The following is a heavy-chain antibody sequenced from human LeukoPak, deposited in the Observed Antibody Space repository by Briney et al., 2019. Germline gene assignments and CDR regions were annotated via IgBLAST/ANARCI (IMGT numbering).Heavy chain of an antibody. CDR3: ARGRTVWDY. Sequence: PSETLSLTCAVYGGSFSDYYWSWIRQPPGKGLEWIGEINHRGSTNYNPSLKSRVTISVDASRNQFSLKLSSVTAADTAMYYCARGRTVWDYWGQGILVTVSS. CDR1: GGSFSDYY. D-gene: IGHD3-16*01. J-gene: IGHJ4*02. V-gene: IGHV4-34*01. CDR2: INHRGST.